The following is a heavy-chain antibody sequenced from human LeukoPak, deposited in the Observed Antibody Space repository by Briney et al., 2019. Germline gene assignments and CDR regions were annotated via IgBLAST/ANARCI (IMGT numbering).Heavy chain of an antibody. Sequence: SETLSLTCAVSGYSISSGYYWGWIRQPPGKGLEWIGSIYHGGSTYYNPSLKSRVTISLDMSKNQFSLKLTSVTAADTAVYYSTRDYYCGGDCFAPDFDYWGQGTLVAVSS. CDR1: GYSISSGYY. CDR2: IYHGGST. CDR3: TRDYYCGGDCFAPDFDY. V-gene: IGHV4-38-2*02. J-gene: IGHJ4*02. D-gene: IGHD2-21*02.